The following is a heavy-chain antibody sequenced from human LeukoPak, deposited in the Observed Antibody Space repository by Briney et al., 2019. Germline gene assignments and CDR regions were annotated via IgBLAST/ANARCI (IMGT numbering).Heavy chain of an antibody. J-gene: IGHJ4*02. CDR2: INPNSGGT. Sequence: ASVKVSCKASGYTFTGYYMHWVRQAPGQGLEWVGWINPNSGGTDYAQMFQGRVALTKDTSLNTAYMELSSLRSDDTAVYYCARGSTMIVVIDYWGQGTLVTVSS. CDR1: GYTFTGYY. V-gene: IGHV1-2*02. D-gene: IGHD3-22*01. CDR3: ARGSTMIVVIDY.